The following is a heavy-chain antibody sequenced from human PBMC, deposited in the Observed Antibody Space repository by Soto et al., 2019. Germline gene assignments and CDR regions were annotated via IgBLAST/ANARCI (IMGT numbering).Heavy chain of an antibody. CDR1: GGTFSSYA. D-gene: IGHD6-13*01. Sequence: SVKVSCKASGGTFSSYAISWVREAPGQGLEWMGGIIPIFGTANYAQKFQGRVTITADESTSTAYMELSSLRSEDTAVYYCARVPSSEYSSSWSDYYYYGMDVWGQGTTVTVSS. CDR2: IIPIFGTA. CDR3: ARVPSSEYSSSWSDYYYYGMDV. J-gene: IGHJ6*02. V-gene: IGHV1-69*13.